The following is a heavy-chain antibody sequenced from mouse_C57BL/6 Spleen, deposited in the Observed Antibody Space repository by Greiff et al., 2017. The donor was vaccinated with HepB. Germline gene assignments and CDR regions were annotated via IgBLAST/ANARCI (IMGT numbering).Heavy chain of an antibody. D-gene: IGHD2-3*01. CDR1: GFTFSSYA. J-gene: IGHJ4*01. Sequence: DVQLVESGEGLVKPGGSLKLSCAASGFTFSSYAMSWVRQTPEKRLEWVAYISSGGDYIYYADTVKGRFTISRDNARNTLYLQMSSLKSEDTAMYYCTRDGTLSRYDGYSYAMDYWGQGTSVTVSS. CDR3: TRDGTLSRYDGYSYAMDY. V-gene: IGHV5-9-1*02. CDR2: ISSGGDYI.